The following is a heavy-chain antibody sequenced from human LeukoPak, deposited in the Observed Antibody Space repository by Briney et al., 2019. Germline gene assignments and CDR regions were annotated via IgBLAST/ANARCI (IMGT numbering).Heavy chain of an antibody. Sequence: TGGSLRLSCAASGFTFSSYAMSWVRQAPGKGLEWVSAISGSGGSTYYADSVKGRFTISRDNSKNTLYLQTNSLRAEDTAVYYCAKDPAIVVVPAAVYFDYWGQGTLVTVSS. CDR2: ISGSGGST. J-gene: IGHJ4*02. CDR3: AKDPAIVVVPAAVYFDY. D-gene: IGHD2-2*01. V-gene: IGHV3-23*01. CDR1: GFTFSSYA.